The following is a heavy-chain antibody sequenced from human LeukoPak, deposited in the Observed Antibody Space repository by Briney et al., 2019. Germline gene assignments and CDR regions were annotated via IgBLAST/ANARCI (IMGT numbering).Heavy chain of an antibody. CDR1: GFTFSTYG. CDR2: IRNSSSTK. V-gene: IGHV3-48*01. J-gene: IGHJ4*02. D-gene: IGHD5-12*01. Sequence: GGSLRLSCAASGFTFSTYGINWVRQAPGKGLEWLSYIRNSSSTKYYADSVKGRFTVSRDKAENLVYLQMNSLGADGTAVYYWARVGRSGYTNDFWGRGTLVIVVS. CDR3: ARVGRSGYTNDF.